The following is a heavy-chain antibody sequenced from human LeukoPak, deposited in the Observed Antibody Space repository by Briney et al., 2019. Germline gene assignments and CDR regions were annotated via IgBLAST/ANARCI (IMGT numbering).Heavy chain of an antibody. CDR3: ARGSGDGYILG. V-gene: IGHV4-39*07. CDR1: GGSISSSSYY. J-gene: IGHJ3*01. D-gene: IGHD5-24*01. CDR2: IYYSGST. Sequence: PSETLSLTCTVSGGSISSSSYYWGWIRQPPGKGLEWIGSIYYSGSTYYNPSLKSRVTISVDTSKNQFSLKLSSVTAADTAVYYCARGSGDGYILGRGQGTMVTVSS.